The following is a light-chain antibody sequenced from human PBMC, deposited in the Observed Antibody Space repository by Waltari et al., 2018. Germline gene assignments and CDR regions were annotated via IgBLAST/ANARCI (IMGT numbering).Light chain of an antibody. CDR3: QAWDSSTVL. V-gene: IGLV3-1*01. CDR1: LLGGGS. CDR2: QDT. Sequence: SFELTQPSSVSVSPGQTASITSPGDLLGGGSVSWYHQKAGQPPMLVIYQDTKRPQGIPQRFFGSNSGNTATLTISGTQAMDETVYYCQAWDSSTVLFGGGTKLTVL. J-gene: IGLJ3*02.